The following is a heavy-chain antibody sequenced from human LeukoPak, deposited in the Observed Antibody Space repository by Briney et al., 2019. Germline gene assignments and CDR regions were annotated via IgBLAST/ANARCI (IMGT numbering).Heavy chain of an antibody. Sequence: ESGPTLVNPTQTLTLTCTFSGFSLSTSGVGVGWIRQPPGKALEWLALIYWDDDKRYSPSLKSGLTITKDTSKNQVVLTMTNMDPVDTATYYCARRWGSGSHDVFDIWGQGTMVTVSS. CDR1: GFSLSTSGVG. V-gene: IGHV2-5*02. J-gene: IGHJ3*02. D-gene: IGHD3-10*01. CDR3: ARRWGSGSHDVFDI. CDR2: IYWDDDK.